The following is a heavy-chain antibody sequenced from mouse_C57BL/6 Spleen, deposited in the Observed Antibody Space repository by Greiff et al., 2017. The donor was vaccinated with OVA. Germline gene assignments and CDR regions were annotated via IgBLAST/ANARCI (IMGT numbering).Heavy chain of an antibody. V-gene: IGHV14-3*01. CDR3: ASGGDYAMDY. Sequence: VQLQQSVAELVRPGASVKLSCTASGFTITNTYMHWVKQRPEQGLEWIGRIDPANGNTKYTPKFQGKATLTADTSSNAAYLQLSSLTSEDTAIYYWASGGDYAMDYWGQGTSVTVSS. CDR1: GFTITNTY. CDR2: IDPANGNT. J-gene: IGHJ4*01.